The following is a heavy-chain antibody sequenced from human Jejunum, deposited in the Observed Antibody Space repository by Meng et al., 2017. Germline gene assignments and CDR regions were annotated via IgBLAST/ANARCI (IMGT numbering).Heavy chain of an antibody. V-gene: IGHV1-69*04. CDR2: IVPVLGLA. D-gene: IGHD5-18*01. CDR1: GGTFSTYP. CDR3: ARDGDTYVGGYYFDY. J-gene: IGHJ4*02. Sequence: QVQLVQSGAEVKKPGSSVKGSCKAAGGTFSTYPINGVRQAPGQGLEWMGKIVPVLGLADYAQKFQGRVTITADRSTSTAYMELSSLRSEDTAMYYCARDGDTYVGGYYFDYWGQGTLVTVSS.